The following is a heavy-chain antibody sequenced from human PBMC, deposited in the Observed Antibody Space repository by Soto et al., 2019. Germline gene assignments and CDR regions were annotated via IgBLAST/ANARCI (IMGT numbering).Heavy chain of an antibody. V-gene: IGHV6-1*01. CDR2: TYYRSKWYN. J-gene: IGHJ5*02. CDR1: GENVCSYSSS. Sequence: HPLTCDISGENVCSYSSSWNCFRKSPTRGLEWLGRTYYRSKWYNDYAVSVKSRITINPGTSENKYSQQLNAVPPEETDEYYCARSFHLPLRITMVRGETWFDPWGKGTLVTVSS. D-gene: IGHD3-10*01. CDR3: ARSFHLPLRITMVRGETWFDP.